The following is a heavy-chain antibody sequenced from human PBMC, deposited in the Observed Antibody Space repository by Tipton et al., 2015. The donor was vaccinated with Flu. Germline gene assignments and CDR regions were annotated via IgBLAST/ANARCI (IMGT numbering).Heavy chain of an antibody. J-gene: IGHJ3*02. Sequence: SLRLSCTASGFTFSRYDMHWVRQTTGEGLEWVSAIAVSGNTYYADSVKGRFTISRDDANNTLYLQMNSLRVEDTAVYYCVREYSSSSERCFDIWGQGTMVSGAS. D-gene: IGHD6-6*01. V-gene: IGHV3-13*01. CDR1: GFTFSRYD. CDR2: IAVSGNT. CDR3: VREYSSSSERCFDI.